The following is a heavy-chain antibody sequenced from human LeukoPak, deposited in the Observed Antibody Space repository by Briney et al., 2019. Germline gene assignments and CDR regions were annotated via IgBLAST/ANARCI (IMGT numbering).Heavy chain of an antibody. CDR3: ARTPTTVVTYYFDY. D-gene: IGHD4-23*01. CDR1: GHSISSGYY. CDR2: IYHSGST. V-gene: IGHV4-38-2*01. Sequence: SETLSLTCAVSGHSISSGYYWGWIRQPPGKGLEWIGSIYHSGSTYYNPSLKSRVTISVDTSKNQFSLKLSSVTAADTAVYYCARTPTTVVTYYFDYWGQGTLVTVSS. J-gene: IGHJ4*02.